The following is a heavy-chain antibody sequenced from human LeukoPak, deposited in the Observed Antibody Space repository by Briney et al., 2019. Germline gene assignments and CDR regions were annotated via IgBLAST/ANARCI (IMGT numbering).Heavy chain of an antibody. D-gene: IGHD6-19*01. J-gene: IGHJ4*02. CDR3: ATKVAGTSHFSY. CDR2: ISSSGSSI. Sequence: PGGSLRLSCAVSGFTFSSYAMSWVRQAPGKGLEWVSYISSSGSSIFYADSVKGRFTISRDNAKNSLYLQMQSLSAEDTAVYYCATKVAGTSHFSYWGQGTRVTVSS. V-gene: IGHV3-48*03. CDR1: GFTFSSYA.